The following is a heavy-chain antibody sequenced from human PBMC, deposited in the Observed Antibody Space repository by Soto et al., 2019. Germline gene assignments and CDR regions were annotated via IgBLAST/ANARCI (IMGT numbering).Heavy chain of an antibody. CDR1: GFIFSNYD. J-gene: IGHJ4*02. CDR2: IDTGGDT. Sequence: EVQLVESGGGLVQPGGSLRLSCAASGFIFSNYDMHWVRQTAGEGLEWVSLIDTGGDTYYPDSVKGRFSISRENAKNSLYLQMTTLSAGDTAVYYCARGRGYCDFNTCHSYFDLWGPGTQVTVSA. V-gene: IGHV3-13*01. D-gene: IGHD2-15*01. CDR3: ARGRGYCDFNTCHSYFDL.